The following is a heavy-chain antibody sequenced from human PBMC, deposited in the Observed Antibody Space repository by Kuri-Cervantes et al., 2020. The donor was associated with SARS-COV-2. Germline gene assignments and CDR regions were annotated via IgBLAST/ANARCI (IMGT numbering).Heavy chain of an antibody. D-gene: IGHD3-16*02. J-gene: IGHJ4*02. CDR2: IKQDGSEK. CDR1: AFTFSCCN. Sequence: GGSLRLSCAASAFTFSCCNINRVRQAPGKGLEWVANIKQDGSEKYYVDSVKGRFTISRDNAKNSLYLQMNSLRAEDTAVYYCQAQLTFGGVFAQDDYWGQGTLVTVSS. CDR3: QAQLTFGGVFAQDDY. V-gene: IGHV3-7*01.